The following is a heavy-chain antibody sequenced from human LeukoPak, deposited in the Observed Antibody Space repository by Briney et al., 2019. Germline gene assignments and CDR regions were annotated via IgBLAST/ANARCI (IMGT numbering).Heavy chain of an antibody. D-gene: IGHD3-22*01. J-gene: IGHJ4*02. CDR1: GFNFSDDY. Sequence: GGSPRLSCAASGFNFSDDYMTWIRQAPGKGLEWVSYISGGGSYTGYADAVKGRFTIPRDNAKNSLYLQMSSLRAEDTAVYYCARRGDTSGYYYFDYWGQGTLVTVSS. V-gene: IGHV3-11*03. CDR2: ISGGGSYT. CDR3: ARRGDTSGYYYFDY.